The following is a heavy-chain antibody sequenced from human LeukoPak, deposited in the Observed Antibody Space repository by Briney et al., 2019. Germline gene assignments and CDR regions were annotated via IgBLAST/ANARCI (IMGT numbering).Heavy chain of an antibody. CDR2: INGSSDT. CDR1: GFTFSDYY. CDR3: ARRGTTYCTVDSCHPNWFDP. D-gene: IGHD2-15*01. V-gene: IGHV3-11*03. J-gene: IGHJ5*02. Sequence: GGSLRLSCAASGFTFSDYYMTWIRQAPGRGLEWISYINGSSDTKYADSVRERFTISRDTAKNSVYLLMTSLRAEDTAVYYCARRGTTYCTVDSCHPNWFDPWGQGTLVTVSS.